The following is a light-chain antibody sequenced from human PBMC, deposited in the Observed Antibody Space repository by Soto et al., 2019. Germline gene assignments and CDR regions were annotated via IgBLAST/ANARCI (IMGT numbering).Light chain of an antibody. CDR3: RKGSSWPFP. CDR1: QSVSTY. V-gene: IGKV3-11*01. J-gene: IGKJ4*01. Sequence: ELVWTKSQATLSLSPRERATLSGRASQSVSTYLACYQQKLCQAPRLLIDAASNRVPCIPARFSGRGSATDFTLTISLLDPEDCADDYRRKGSSWPFPFGGGTLAEI. CDR2: AAS.